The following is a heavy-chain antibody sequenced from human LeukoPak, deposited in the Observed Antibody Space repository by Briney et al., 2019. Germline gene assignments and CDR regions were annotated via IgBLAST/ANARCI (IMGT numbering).Heavy chain of an antibody. CDR3: AKGLNSNWVGWFDP. D-gene: IGHD4-11*01. CDR1: GFTFGIYD. Sequence: GGSLRLSCAASGFTFGIYDMHWVRQAPGKGLEWVAVISYDGSSKYFADSVKGRFTISRDNSKNTLYLQMNSLRPEDTAVYYCAKGLNSNWVGWFDPWGQGTLVTVSS. CDR2: ISYDGSSK. V-gene: IGHV3-30*18. J-gene: IGHJ5*02.